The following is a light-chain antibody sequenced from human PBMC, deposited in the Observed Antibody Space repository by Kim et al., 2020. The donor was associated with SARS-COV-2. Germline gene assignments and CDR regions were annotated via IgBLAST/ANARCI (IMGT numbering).Light chain of an antibody. Sequence: QSVLTQPPSVSGTPGQRVTISCSGSRANIGSNDVSWYLQLPGEAPKLLIYRNNQRPSGVPDRLSGSKSGTSASLAISGLRSEDEADYICAGWDDDLGGFVFGAGTKVTVL. J-gene: IGLJ1*01. CDR2: RNN. CDR1: RANIGSND. V-gene: IGLV1-47*01. CDR3: AGWDDDLGGFV.